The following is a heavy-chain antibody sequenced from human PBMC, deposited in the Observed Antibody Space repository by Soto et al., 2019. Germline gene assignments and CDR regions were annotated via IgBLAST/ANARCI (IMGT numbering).Heavy chain of an antibody. D-gene: IGHD6-13*01. CDR1: GYTFTSYD. Sequence: ASVKVSCKASGYTFTSYDINWVRRATGQGLEWMGWMNPNSGNTGYAQKFQGRVTMTRNTSISTAYMELSSLRSEDTAVYYCARAPIAAAGLSFDYWGQGTLVTVSS. V-gene: IGHV1-8*01. J-gene: IGHJ4*02. CDR2: MNPNSGNT. CDR3: ARAPIAAAGLSFDY.